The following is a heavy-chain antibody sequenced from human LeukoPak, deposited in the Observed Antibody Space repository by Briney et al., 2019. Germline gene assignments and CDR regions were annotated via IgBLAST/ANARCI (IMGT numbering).Heavy chain of an antibody. D-gene: IGHD3-10*01. Sequence: ASVKVSCKASGYTFTSYDINWVRQATGQGLEWMGWMNPNSGNTGYAQKFQGRVTITRNTSISTAYTELSSLRSEDTAVYYCARGGVMVRGVINYYYYMDVWGKGTTVTVSS. CDR3: ARGGVMVRGVINYYYYMDV. J-gene: IGHJ6*03. V-gene: IGHV1-8*03. CDR2: MNPNSGNT. CDR1: GYTFTSYD.